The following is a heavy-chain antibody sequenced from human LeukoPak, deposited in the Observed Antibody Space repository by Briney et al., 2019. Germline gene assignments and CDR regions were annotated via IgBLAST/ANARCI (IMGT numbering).Heavy chain of an antibody. J-gene: IGHJ1*01. Sequence: GGSLRLSCAASGFTFSSYWMSWVRQAPGKGLEWVAHIKQDGSEKYYVDSVKGRFTISRDNAKNSLYLQMNSLRAEDTAVYYCARAFGYGGNSVYFQHWGQGTLVTVSS. V-gene: IGHV3-7*01. D-gene: IGHD4-23*01. CDR2: IKQDGSEK. CDR3: ARAFGYGGNSVYFQH. CDR1: GFTFSSYW.